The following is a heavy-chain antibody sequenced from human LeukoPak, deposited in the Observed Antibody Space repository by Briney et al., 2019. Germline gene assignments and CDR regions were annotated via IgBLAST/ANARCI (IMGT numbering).Heavy chain of an antibody. D-gene: IGHD2-15*01. CDR1: GFTVSSNY. J-gene: IGHJ4*02. V-gene: IGHV3-53*05. CDR3: ARDHGSVVVNY. CDR2: IYSGGST. Sequence: PGGSLRLSCAASGFTVSSNYMSWVRQAPGKGLEWVSVIYSGGSTYYADSVKGRFTISRDNSKNTLYLQMNSLRAEDTAVYYCARDHGSVVVNYWGQGTLVTVSS.